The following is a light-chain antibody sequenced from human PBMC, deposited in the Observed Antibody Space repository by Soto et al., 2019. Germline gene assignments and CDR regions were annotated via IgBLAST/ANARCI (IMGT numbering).Light chain of an antibody. Sequence: DIRMTQSPASLSASVGDRVSITCRASQTISSYLNWYQQKPGAAPKLLIYSASTLQSGVPSRFSGSGFGTDYTLTISSLQPADFAVYYCQQTFRTPHTFGQGTKLDIE. J-gene: IGKJ2*01. CDR1: QTISSY. V-gene: IGKV1-39*01. CDR3: QQTFRTPHT. CDR2: SAS.